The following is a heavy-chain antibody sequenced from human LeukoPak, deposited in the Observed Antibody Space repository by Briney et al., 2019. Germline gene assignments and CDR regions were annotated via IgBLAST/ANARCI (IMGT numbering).Heavy chain of an antibody. Sequence: ESGPTLVKPTQTLTLTCIFSGFSLRTTGVGVGWIRQPPGKALEWLAVIYWDGDKRYSPSLKSRLTITKDTSKNQVVLTMTNMDPVDTATYYCAHRPPDYGDHEGWFDPWGQGTLVTVSS. CDR2: IYWDGDK. J-gene: IGHJ5*02. CDR3: AHRPPDYGDHEGWFDP. V-gene: IGHV2-5*02. D-gene: IGHD4/OR15-4a*01. CDR1: GFSLRTTGVG.